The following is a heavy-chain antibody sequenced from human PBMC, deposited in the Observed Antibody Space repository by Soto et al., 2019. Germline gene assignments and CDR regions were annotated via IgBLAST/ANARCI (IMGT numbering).Heavy chain of an antibody. CDR1: GFTFSSYG. J-gene: IGHJ4*02. V-gene: IGHV3-30*18. CDR3: AKDRMGAGVRGYFDY. D-gene: IGHD3-10*01. CDR2: ISYDGSNK. Sequence: QVQLVESGGGVVQPGKSLRLSCAGSGFTFSSYGMDWVRQAPGKGLEWVAVISYDGSNKYYADSEKGRFTISRDNSKNTLYLQMSSLRADDTVGYYCAKDRMGAGVRGYFDYWGQGTLVTVSS.